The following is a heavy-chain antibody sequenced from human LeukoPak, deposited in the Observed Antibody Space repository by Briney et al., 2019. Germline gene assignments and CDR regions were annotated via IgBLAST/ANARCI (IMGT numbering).Heavy chain of an antibody. D-gene: IGHD6-13*01. Sequence: SETLSLTCAVYGGSFSGYYWSWIRQPPGKGLEWIEEINHSGSTNYNPSLKSRVTISVDTSKNQFSLKLSSVTAADTAVYYCARYSSTVDYWGQGTLVTVSS. J-gene: IGHJ4*02. CDR2: INHSGST. V-gene: IGHV4-34*01. CDR1: GGSFSGYY. CDR3: ARYSSTVDY.